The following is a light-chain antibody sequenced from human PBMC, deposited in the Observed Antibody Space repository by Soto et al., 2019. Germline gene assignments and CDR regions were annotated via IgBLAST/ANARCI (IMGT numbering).Light chain of an antibody. CDR2: AAS. V-gene: IGKV1-9*01. CDR3: QQLNSYPLIT. J-gene: IGKJ5*01. Sequence: DIQLTQSPSFLSASVGDRVTITCRASQGISNYLAWYQQKPGKAPKLLIYAASTLQSGVPSRFSGSRSGTEFSLTISSLQPEDFATYYCQQLNSYPLITFGQGTRLE. CDR1: QGISNY.